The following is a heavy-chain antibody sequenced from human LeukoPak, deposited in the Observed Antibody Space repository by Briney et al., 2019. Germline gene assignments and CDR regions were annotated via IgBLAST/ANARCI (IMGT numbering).Heavy chain of an antibody. CDR2: IYYSGST. J-gene: IGHJ3*02. D-gene: IGHD1-26*01. CDR1: GGSITSYY. CDR3: ARVDLIVGATMAFDI. V-gene: IGHV4-59*01. Sequence: PSETLSLTCTVSGGSITSYYWSWIRQPAGKGLEWIGYIYYSGSTNYNPSLKSRVTISVDTSKNQFSLKLSSVTAADTAVYYCARVDLIVGATMAFDIWGQGTMVTVSS.